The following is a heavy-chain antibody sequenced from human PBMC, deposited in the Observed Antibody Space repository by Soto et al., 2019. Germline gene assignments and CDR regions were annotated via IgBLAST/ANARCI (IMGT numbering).Heavy chain of an antibody. CDR3: ARIDVDTPGIEAPIYYYYYGMDV. CDR1: GYNFANYW. D-gene: IGHD5-18*01. V-gene: IGHV5-51*01. Sequence: PGESLKISCQTSGYNFANYWVVWVRQLPGESLEWMGTIYPGDSDVRYSPSFQGHVTISADKSISTAYLQWSSLKASDTAMYYCARIDVDTPGIEAPIYYYYYGMDVWGQGTTVTVSS. CDR2: IYPGDSDV. J-gene: IGHJ6*02.